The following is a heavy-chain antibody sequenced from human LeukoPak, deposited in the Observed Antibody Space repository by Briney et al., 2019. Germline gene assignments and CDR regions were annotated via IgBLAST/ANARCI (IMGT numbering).Heavy chain of an antibody. CDR3: ARDSRVPLGDPDAFDI. CDR1: GGSISSSSYY. D-gene: IGHD3-16*01. V-gene: IGHV4-39*07. J-gene: IGHJ3*02. Sequence: SETLSLTCTVSGGSISSSSYYWGWIRQPPGKGLEWIGSIYYSGSTYYNPSLKSRVTISVDTSKNQFSLKLSSVTAADTAVYYCARDSRVPLGDPDAFDIWGQGTMVTVSS. CDR2: IYYSGST.